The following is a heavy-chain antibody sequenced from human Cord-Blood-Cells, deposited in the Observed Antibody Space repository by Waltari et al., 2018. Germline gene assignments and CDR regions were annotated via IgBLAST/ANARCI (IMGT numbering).Heavy chain of an antibody. D-gene: IGHD6-19*01. CDR1: GGSISSSSYY. Sequence: QLQLQESGPGLVKPSETLSLTCTVSGGSISSSSYYWGWIRQPPGKGLEWIGSIYYSGSTYYTPSRKSRVTISVDTSKNQFSLKLSSVTAADTAVYYCARQYSSGWYFDYWGQGTLVTVSS. V-gene: IGHV4-39*01. CDR3: ARQYSSGWYFDY. CDR2: IYYSGST. J-gene: IGHJ4*02.